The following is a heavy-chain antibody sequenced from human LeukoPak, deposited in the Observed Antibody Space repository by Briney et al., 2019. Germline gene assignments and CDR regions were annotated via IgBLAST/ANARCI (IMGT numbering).Heavy chain of an antibody. D-gene: IGHD3-9*01. V-gene: IGHV3-30-3*01. CDR3: ARELRYFDWLFPTSDNYYYYGMDV. CDR2: ISYDGSNK. J-gene: IGHJ6*02. CDR1: GFTFSSYA. Sequence: GGSLRLSCAASGFTFSSYARHWVRQAPGKGLEWVAVISYDGSNKYYADSVKGRFTISRDNSKNTLYLQMNSLRAEDTAVYYCARELRYFDWLFPTSDNYYYYGMDVWGQGTTVTVSS.